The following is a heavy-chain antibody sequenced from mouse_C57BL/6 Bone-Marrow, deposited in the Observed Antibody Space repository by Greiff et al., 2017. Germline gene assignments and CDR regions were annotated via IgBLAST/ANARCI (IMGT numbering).Heavy chain of an antibody. Sequence: VQLVESGAELARPGASVKLSCKASGYTFTSYGISWVKQRTGQGLEWIGEIYPRSGSTYYNEKFKGKATLTADKSSSTAYMELRSLTSEDSSVYFCARSRENYFDYWGQGTTLTVSS. J-gene: IGHJ2*01. CDR2: IYPRSGST. CDR3: ARSRENYFDY. CDR1: GYTFTSYG. V-gene: IGHV1-81*01.